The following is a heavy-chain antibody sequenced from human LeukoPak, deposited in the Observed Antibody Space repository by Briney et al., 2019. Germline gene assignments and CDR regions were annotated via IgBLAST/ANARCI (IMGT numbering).Heavy chain of an antibody. V-gene: IGHV4-39*07. Sequence: SETLSLTCTVSGGSISSSTYYWGWIRQPPGEGLEWIGTIYYSGSTYYNPSLKSRVTISVDTSKNQFSLKLSSVTAADTAVYYCAREKDPRLRLGELSSDYWGQGTLVTVSS. CDR3: AREKDPRLRLGELSSDY. CDR1: GGSISSSTYY. CDR2: IYYSGST. J-gene: IGHJ4*02. D-gene: IGHD3-16*02.